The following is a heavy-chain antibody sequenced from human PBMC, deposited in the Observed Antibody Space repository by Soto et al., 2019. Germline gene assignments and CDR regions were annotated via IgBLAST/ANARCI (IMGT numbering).Heavy chain of an antibody. D-gene: IGHD6-13*01. CDR3: ARDLRAAGRPGMDV. J-gene: IGHJ6*02. CDR2: IIPIVGTG. CDR1: GGSFSSYA. Sequence: QVQLMQSGAEVKKPGSSVKVSCKASGGSFSSYAISWVRQAPGQGLEWMGGIIPIVGTGNYAQNFQGRVTITADESTSTAYMELSSLRSEDKAMYYCARDLRAAGRPGMDVWGQGTTVTVSS. V-gene: IGHV1-69*01.